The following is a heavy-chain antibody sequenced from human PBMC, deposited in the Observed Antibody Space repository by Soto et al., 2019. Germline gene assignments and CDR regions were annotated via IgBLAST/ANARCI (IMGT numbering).Heavy chain of an antibody. CDR1: GGTFSSYA. CDR3: ARDRSKGTYYDSSGYSFDY. Sequence: SVKVSCKASGGTFSSYAISWVRQAPGQGLEWMGGIIPIFGTANYAQKFQGRVTITADESTSTAYMELSSLRSEDTAVYYCARDRSKGTYYDSSGYSFDYWGQGTLVTVSS. V-gene: IGHV1-69*13. J-gene: IGHJ4*02. D-gene: IGHD3-22*01. CDR2: IIPIFGTA.